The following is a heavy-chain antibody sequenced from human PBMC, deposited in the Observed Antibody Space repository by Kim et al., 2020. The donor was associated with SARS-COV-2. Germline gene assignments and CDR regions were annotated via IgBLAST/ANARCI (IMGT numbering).Heavy chain of an antibody. V-gene: IGHV4-30-2*05. CDR2: T. J-gene: IGHJ4*02. Sequence: THYTPALKSRVTISVDTSKNQFSLERSSVTAADTAVYYCARCQGGDCLFDYWGQGTLVTVSS. CDR3: ARCQGGDCLFDY. D-gene: IGHD2-21*01.